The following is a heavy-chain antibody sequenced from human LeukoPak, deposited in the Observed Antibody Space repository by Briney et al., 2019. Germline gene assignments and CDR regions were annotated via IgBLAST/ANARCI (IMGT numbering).Heavy chain of an antibody. J-gene: IGHJ4*02. CDR3: AKDNWNDGGFDY. CDR2: IISSGITI. D-gene: IGHD1-20*01. Sequence: GGSLRLSCAASGFTFSDYYMNWIRQAPGKGLEWVSFIISSGITIYYADSVKGRFTISTDNAKNSLYLQMNSLRAEDTALYYCAKDNWNDGGFDYWGQGTLVTVSS. CDR1: GFTFSDYY. V-gene: IGHV3-11*01.